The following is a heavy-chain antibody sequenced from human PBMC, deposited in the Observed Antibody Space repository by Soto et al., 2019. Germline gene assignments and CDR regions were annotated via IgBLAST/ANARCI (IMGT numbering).Heavy chain of an antibody. Sequence: PGGSLRLSCAASGFTCSSYGMHWVRQAPGKGLEWVAVISYDGSNKYYADSVKGRFTISRDNAKNTLYLQMNSLRAEDTAVYYCASRLDSSVHDAFDIWGQGTMVTVSS. J-gene: IGHJ3*02. CDR2: ISYDGSNK. CDR1: GFTCSSYG. CDR3: ASRLDSSVHDAFDI. D-gene: IGHD3-22*01. V-gene: IGHV3-30*03.